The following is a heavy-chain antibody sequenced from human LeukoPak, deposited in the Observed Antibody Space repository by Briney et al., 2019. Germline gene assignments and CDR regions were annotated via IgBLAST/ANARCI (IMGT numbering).Heavy chain of an antibody. J-gene: IGHJ5*02. V-gene: IGHV4-59*01. CDR1: GGSISSYY. CDR3: ARDEYGSGWGWFDP. D-gene: IGHD6-19*01. CDR2: IYYSGST. Sequence: PSETLSLTCTVSGGSISSYYWSWIRQPPGKGLEWIGYIYYSGSTNYNPSLKSRVTISVDTSKNQFSLKLSSVTAADTAVYDCARDEYGSGWGWFDPWGQGTLVTVSS.